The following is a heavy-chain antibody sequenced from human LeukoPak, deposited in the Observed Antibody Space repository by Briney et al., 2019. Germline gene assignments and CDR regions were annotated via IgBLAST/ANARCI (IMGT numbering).Heavy chain of an antibody. J-gene: IGHJ6*03. Sequence: PGSSLRLSCAASGFTFSSYGMHWARQAPGKGLEWVAVIWYDGSNKYYADSVKGRFTISRDSSKNTLYLQMNSLRAEDTAVYYCAKASTTPAYYYYMDVWGKGTTVTVSS. V-gene: IGHV3-33*06. CDR1: GFTFSSYG. D-gene: IGHD4-17*01. CDR2: IWYDGSNK. CDR3: AKASTTPAYYYYMDV.